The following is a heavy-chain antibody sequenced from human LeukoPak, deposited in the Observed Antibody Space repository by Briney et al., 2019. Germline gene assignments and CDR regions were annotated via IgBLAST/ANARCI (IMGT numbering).Heavy chain of an antibody. Sequence: GGSLRLSCAASGFTFSSYAMSWVRQAPGKGLEWVSAISGSGGSTYYADSVKGRFTISGDNSKNTLYLQMNSLRAEDTAVYYCASSCSGGSCYFDWGQGTLVTVSS. D-gene: IGHD2-15*01. V-gene: IGHV3-23*01. CDR1: GFTFSSYA. J-gene: IGHJ4*02. CDR3: ASSCSGGSCYFD. CDR2: ISGSGGST.